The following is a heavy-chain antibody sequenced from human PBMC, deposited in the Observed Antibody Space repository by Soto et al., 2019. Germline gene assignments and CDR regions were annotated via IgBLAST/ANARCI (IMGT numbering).Heavy chain of an antibody. CDR3: AKDRPEQWLTYYFDY. D-gene: IGHD6-19*01. Sequence: PGGSLRLSCAASGFTFSSYAMSWVRQAPGKGLEWVSAISGSGGSTYYADSVKGRFTISRDNSKNTLYLQMNSLRAEDTAVYYCAKDRPEQWLTYYFDYWGQGTLVTVPS. V-gene: IGHV3-23*01. CDR1: GFTFSSYA. CDR2: ISGSGGST. J-gene: IGHJ4*02.